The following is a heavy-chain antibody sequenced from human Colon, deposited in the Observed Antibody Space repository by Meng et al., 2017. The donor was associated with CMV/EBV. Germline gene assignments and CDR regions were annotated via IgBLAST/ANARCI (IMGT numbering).Heavy chain of an antibody. CDR3: ALRGLAAGTFYH. J-gene: IGHJ1*01. Sequence: VRLHAWSPVVVIAAAALSLTCAVSHEAMSSNCWSLIPQPPGKGLEWIGSVWYNGIPDYNPSLQSRVTISGDTSKNQFSLQVTSVTAADTAMYYCALRGLAAGTFYHWGQGTLVTVSS. V-gene: IGHV4-59*01. CDR2: VWYNGIP. CDR1: HEAMSSNC. D-gene: IGHD6-13*01.